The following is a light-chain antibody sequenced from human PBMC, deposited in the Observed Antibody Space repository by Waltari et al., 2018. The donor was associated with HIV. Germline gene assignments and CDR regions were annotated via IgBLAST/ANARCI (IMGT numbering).Light chain of an antibody. J-gene: IGLJ3*02. CDR1: ILAKKY. CDR3: YSAADTNGV. V-gene: IGLV3-27*01. CDR2: KDR. Sequence: SYELTQPSSVSVSPGQTARITCSGDILAKKYVRGFQQKPGQAPGLVVYKDRGRPSGIPERFSGSSLGTTVTLIISGAQVEDEADYYCYSAADTNGVFGGGTKLTVL.